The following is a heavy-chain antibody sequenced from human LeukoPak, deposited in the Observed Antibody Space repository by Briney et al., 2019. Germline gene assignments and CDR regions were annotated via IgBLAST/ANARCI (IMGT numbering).Heavy chain of an antibody. CDR3: ARGIVVVTAMGTN. Sequence: TGGSLRLSCAASGFTFSSYAMHWVRQAPGKGLEWVAVISYDGSNKYYADSVKGRFTISRDNSKNTLYLQMNSLRAEDTAVYYCARGIVVVTAMGTNWGQGTLVTVSS. CDR2: ISYDGSNK. D-gene: IGHD2-21*02. J-gene: IGHJ4*02. CDR1: GFTFSSYA. V-gene: IGHV3-30*04.